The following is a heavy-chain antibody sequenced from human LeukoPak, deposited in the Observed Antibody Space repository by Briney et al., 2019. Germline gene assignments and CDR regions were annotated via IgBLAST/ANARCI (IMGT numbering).Heavy chain of an antibody. Sequence: GGSLRLSCATSGFTFSNYAMHWVRQAPGKGLEWVDDGSNKYYADSVKGRFTISRDNSKNTLYLQMNSLRAEDTAVYYCARERVVVITNYYFDYWGQGTLVTVSS. CDR1: GFTFSNYA. V-gene: IGHV3-33*01. CDR3: ARERVVVITNYYFDY. D-gene: IGHD3-22*01. CDR2: DGSNK. J-gene: IGHJ4*02.